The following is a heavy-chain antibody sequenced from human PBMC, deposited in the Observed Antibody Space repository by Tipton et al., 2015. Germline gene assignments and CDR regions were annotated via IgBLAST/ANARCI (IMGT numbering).Heavy chain of an antibody. Sequence: TLSLTCAVSAYSISSDYYWGWIRQPPGKGLEWIGSISHSGNTYYNPSLKSRVTMSRDTSKNQLSLKLTSVTAADTAVYYCASPSLPHDRGDYYFQSWGQGSLVTVSS. CDR2: ISHSGNT. V-gene: IGHV4-38-2*01. J-gene: IGHJ4*02. D-gene: IGHD2-21*02. CDR3: ASPSLPHDRGDYYFQS. CDR1: AYSISSDYY.